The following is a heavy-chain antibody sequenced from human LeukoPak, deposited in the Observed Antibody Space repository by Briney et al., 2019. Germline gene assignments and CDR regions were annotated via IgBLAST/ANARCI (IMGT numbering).Heavy chain of an antibody. D-gene: IGHD3-22*01. V-gene: IGHV3-7*01. CDR3: ARDTQESQTYYYDSSGYYLDY. CDR2: IQEDGKKE. CDR1: GFTFTYFW. J-gene: IGHJ4*02. Sequence: GGSLRLSCEASGFTFTYFWMSWVSQAPGKWLEWVANIQEDGKKENYVDSVRGRFTISRDNAKNSIYLQMNSLRVEDTAVYYCARDTQESQTYYYDSSGYYLDYWGQGTLVTVSS.